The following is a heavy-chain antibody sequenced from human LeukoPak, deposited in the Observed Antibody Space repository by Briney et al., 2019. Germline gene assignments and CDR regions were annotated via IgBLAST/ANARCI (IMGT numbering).Heavy chain of an antibody. J-gene: IGHJ4*02. D-gene: IGHD3-22*01. CDR2: IIPIFGIA. Sequence: ASVTVSCTASGGTFSSYAISWVRQAPGQGLEWMGRIIPIFGIANYAQKFQGRVTITAGKSTSTAYMELSSLRSEDTAVYYCARSDDSSGYYPSFDYWGQGTLVTVSS. CDR1: GGTFSSYA. V-gene: IGHV1-69*04. CDR3: ARSDDSSGYYPSFDY.